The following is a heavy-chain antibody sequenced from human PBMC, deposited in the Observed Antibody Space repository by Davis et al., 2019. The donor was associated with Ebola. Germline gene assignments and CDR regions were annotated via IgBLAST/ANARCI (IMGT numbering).Heavy chain of an antibody. CDR3: ARVGITMIVVVIGAFDI. Sequence: SETLSLTCTVSGDSISSSYWTWIRQTPGKGLEWIGYIYYNAITIYNPSLKSRVTISVDTSKNQFSLKLSSVTAADTAVYYCARVGITMIVVVIGAFDIWGQGTMVTVSS. CDR1: GDSISSSY. J-gene: IGHJ3*02. D-gene: IGHD3-22*01. V-gene: IGHV4-59*08. CDR2: IYYNAIT.